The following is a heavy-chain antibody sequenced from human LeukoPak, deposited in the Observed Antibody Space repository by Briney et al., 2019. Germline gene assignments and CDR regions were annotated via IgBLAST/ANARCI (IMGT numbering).Heavy chain of an antibody. J-gene: IGHJ4*02. CDR3: VKTGSSSWGYFDY. CDR1: GFTFKTYG. Sequence: GGSLRLSCAASGFTFKTYGIHWVRQAPGKGLEWVAFIRNDGTIKYYADSVKGRFTISRDNSKSTLYLQMNSLRAEDTAVYYCVKTGSSSWGYFDYWGQGTLVTVSS. D-gene: IGHD6-13*01. V-gene: IGHV3-30*02. CDR2: IRNDGTIK.